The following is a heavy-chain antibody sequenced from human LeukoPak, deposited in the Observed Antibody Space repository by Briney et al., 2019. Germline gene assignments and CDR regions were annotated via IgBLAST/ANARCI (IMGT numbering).Heavy chain of an antibody. J-gene: IGHJ4*02. D-gene: IGHD6-19*01. CDR2: IYYSGST. Sequence: ESSETLSLTCTVSGASISSYYWSWIRQPPGKGLEWIGYIYYSGSTNYNPSLKSRVTISVDTSKNQFSLKLSSVTAADTAVYYCARGPKPSSGWYSRIDYWGQGTLVTVSS. V-gene: IGHV4-59*01. CDR1: GASISSYY. CDR3: ARGPKPSSGWYSRIDY.